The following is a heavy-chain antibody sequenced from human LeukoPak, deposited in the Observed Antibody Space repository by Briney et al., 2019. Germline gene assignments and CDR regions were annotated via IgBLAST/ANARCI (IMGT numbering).Heavy chain of an antibody. CDR3: AKECDYSPGHKFDL. J-gene: IGHJ5*02. Sequence: PGGSLRLSCTASGFTFNIYLMSWVRQAPGKGPEWVSVLFTGGAGALYADSVRGRFTISGDTSKTTLYLQMNGLRAEDTAVYYCAKECDYSPGHKFDLWGRGTLVTVSS. CDR2: LFTGGAGA. D-gene: IGHD3-10*01. V-gene: IGHV3-23*03. CDR1: GFTFNIYL.